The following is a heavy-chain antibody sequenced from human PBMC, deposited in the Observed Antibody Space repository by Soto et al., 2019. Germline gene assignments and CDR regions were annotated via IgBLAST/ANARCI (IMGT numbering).Heavy chain of an antibody. CDR3: ARCLRYCSSTSCYEIGFDP. CDR1: GYSFTSYW. CDR2: IYPGDSDT. V-gene: IGHV5-51*01. Sequence: LGESLKISCKGSGYSFTSYWIGWVRQMPGKGLEWMGIIYPGDSDTRYSPSFQGQVTISVDKSISTAYLQWSSLKASDTAMYYCARCLRYCSSTSCYEIGFDPWGQGTLVTVSS. D-gene: IGHD2-2*01. J-gene: IGHJ5*02.